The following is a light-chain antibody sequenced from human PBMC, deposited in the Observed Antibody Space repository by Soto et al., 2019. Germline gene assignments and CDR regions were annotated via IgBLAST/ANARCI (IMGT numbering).Light chain of an antibody. Sequence: EIVLTQSPATLSLSPGERATLSCRASQSVSSYLAWYQQKPGQAPRLLIYDASNRATGIPARFSGSGSGTDFTLTISSLEPEDFAVYFCQHRSDWPPVFGPGTKVDIK. CDR3: QHRSDWPPV. J-gene: IGKJ3*01. V-gene: IGKV3-11*01. CDR1: QSVSSY. CDR2: DAS.